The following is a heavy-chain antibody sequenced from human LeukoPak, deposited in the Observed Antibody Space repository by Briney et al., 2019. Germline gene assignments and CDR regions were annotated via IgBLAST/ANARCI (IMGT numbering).Heavy chain of an antibody. Sequence: GGSLRLSCTASGFRFSNYAMNWVRQAPGKGLEWVSVISGGGSSTNYADSVKGRFTISRENSKNTLYLQMDSLRVEDTAVYYCGTTTLSATWNYWGQGTLVTVSS. CDR3: GTTTLSATWNY. D-gene: IGHD3-16*02. J-gene: IGHJ4*02. V-gene: IGHV3-23*01. CDR2: ISGGGSST. CDR1: GFRFSNYA.